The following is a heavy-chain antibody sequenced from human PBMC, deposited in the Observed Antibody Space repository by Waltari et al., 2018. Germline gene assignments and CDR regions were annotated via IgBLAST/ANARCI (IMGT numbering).Heavy chain of an antibody. Sequence: EVQLLESGGGLVQPGGYLSLSCAASGLTFRSNAITGVRQAPGKGLEWVSAIIGSGGSTYYADSVKGRFTISRDNSKNTLYLQMNSLRAEDTAVYYCARYSSGSMYYFDYWGQGTLVTVSS. CDR3: ARYSSGSMYYFDY. CDR1: GLTFRSNA. J-gene: IGHJ4*02. D-gene: IGHD3-22*01. V-gene: IGHV3-23*01. CDR2: IIGSGGST.